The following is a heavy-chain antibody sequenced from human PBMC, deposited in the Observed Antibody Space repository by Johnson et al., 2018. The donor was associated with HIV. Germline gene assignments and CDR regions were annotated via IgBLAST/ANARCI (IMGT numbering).Heavy chain of an antibody. D-gene: IGHD3-16*02. CDR2: IYSGGST. V-gene: IGHV3-53*01. J-gene: IGHJ3*02. CDR1: GFTVSSNY. CDR3: AKDLETGDDYVWGSYQLGAFDI. Sequence: QLVESGGGVVQPGRSLRLSCAASGFTVSSNYMSWVRQAPGKGLEWVSVIYSGGSTYYADSVKGRFTLSRDSSKNTLYLQMNSLRAEDTAVYYCAKDLETGDDYVWGSYQLGAFDIWGQGTMVTVSS.